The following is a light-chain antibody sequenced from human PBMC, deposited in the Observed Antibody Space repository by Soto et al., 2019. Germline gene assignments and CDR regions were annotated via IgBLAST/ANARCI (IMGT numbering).Light chain of an antibody. Sequence: IVLTHSPGTLSLSPWERATLSCRASQSVSSSYLAWYQQKPGQAPRLLIYGASSRPTGIPDRFSGSGSGTDFTLTISRLEPEDFAVYYCQQYGSSSTFGQGTRLE. CDR3: QQYGSSST. CDR2: GAS. CDR1: QSVSSSY. J-gene: IGKJ5*01. V-gene: IGKV3-20*01.